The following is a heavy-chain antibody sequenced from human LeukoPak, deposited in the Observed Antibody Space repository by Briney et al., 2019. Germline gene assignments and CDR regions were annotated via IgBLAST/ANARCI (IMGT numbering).Heavy chain of an antibody. Sequence: GRSLRLSCAASAFTFSDHSMHWVRQAPGKGLEWVSSISYDSSNTYYADSVKGRFTISRDNSKNTLYLQLSSLRIEDTAVYYCARVGGGNYHPLDYWGQGTLVTISS. D-gene: IGHD1-26*01. CDR1: AFTFSDHS. J-gene: IGHJ4*02. V-gene: IGHV3-30-3*01. CDR2: ISYDSSNT. CDR3: ARVGGGNYHPLDY.